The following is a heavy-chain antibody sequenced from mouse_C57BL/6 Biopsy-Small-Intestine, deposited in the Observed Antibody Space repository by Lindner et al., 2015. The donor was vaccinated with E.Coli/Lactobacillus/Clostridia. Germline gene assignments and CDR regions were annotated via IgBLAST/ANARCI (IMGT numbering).Heavy chain of an antibody. CDR2: INTYNGNT. V-gene: IGHV1-7*01. J-gene: IGHJ4*01. CDR3: ARGYCNTAGCYTHWFDP. Sequence: SVKVSCKASGYTFTTYGIVWVRQAPGQGLEWVGWINTYNGNTNYAQKFQDRVTMTTDTSTSIAYLELRSLRSDDTAVYYCARGYCNTAGCYTHWFDPWGQGTLVTVSS. D-gene: IGHD1-2*01. CDR1: GYTFTTYG.